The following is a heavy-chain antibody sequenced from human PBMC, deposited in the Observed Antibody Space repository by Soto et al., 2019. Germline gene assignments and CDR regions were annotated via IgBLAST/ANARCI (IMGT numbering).Heavy chain of an antibody. D-gene: IGHD6-19*01. CDR2: ISSDGGT. CDR3: ARDVIAVAGSADY. V-gene: IGHV3-53*01. CDR1: AVTVRSNY. J-gene: IGHJ4*02. Sequence: EGTLRLSSSASAVTVRSNYMSWVRQAPGKGLEWVSAISSDGGTYYTDSVKGRFTISRDKSKNTLYLQMNDLTAEDTAVYYCARDVIAVAGSADYWGQGTLVTVSS.